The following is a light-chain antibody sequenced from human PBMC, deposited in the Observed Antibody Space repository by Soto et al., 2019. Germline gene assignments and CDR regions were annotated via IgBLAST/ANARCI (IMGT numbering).Light chain of an antibody. Sequence: QSPLAQPPSASAALGPAVTISPTGTSGDGGSYNYVSWYQHHPDRAPKLMIHVVSQQPSALPDRFSGSKSGNAAALTVTGLQAENEADYYCSSYGGSNDYVFGTGTKVPVL. V-gene: IGLV2-8*01. CDR1: SGDGGSYNY. J-gene: IGLJ1*01. CDR2: VVS. CDR3: SSYGGSNDYV.